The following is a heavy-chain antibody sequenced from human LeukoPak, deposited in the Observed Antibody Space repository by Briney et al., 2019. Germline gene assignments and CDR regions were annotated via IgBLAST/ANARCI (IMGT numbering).Heavy chain of an antibody. V-gene: IGHV4-34*01. CDR3: ARGTLYSGWSYYFDY. Sequence: SETLSLTCAVSGGSFRGYSWSWIRQPPGKGLEWIGEINHSGSTNYNPSLKSRVTISVDTSKNHFSLRLSSVTAADTAMYYCARGTLYSGWSYYFDYWGQGSQVTVSS. CDR2: INHSGST. J-gene: IGHJ4*02. CDR1: GGSFRGYS. D-gene: IGHD6-19*01.